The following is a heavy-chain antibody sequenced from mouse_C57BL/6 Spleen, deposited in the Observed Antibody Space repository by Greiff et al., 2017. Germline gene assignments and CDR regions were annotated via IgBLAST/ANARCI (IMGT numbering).Heavy chain of an antibody. Sequence: EVQLVESGGGLVQPGGSMKLSCAASGFTFSDAWMDWVRQSPEKGLEWVAEIRNKANNHATYYAESVKGRFTISRDDSKSSVYLQMNSLRAEDTGIYYCTSSYGNYEGYFDVWGTGTTGTVSS. CDR1: GFTFSDAW. CDR2: IRNKANNHAT. J-gene: IGHJ1*03. V-gene: IGHV6-6*01. D-gene: IGHD2-1*01. CDR3: TSSYGNYEGYFDV.